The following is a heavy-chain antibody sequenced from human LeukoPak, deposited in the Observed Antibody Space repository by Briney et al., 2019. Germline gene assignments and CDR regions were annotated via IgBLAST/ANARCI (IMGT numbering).Heavy chain of an antibody. CDR2: ISGSGTDI. D-gene: IGHD5-18*01. V-gene: IGHV3-11*04. Sequence: GGSLRLSCVASGFTFSDPYMSWIRQAPGKGLECLSYISGSGTDINYADSVRGRFTISRDTAKNLLYLQMNDLRVEDTAVYYCARTARHLDYWGQGTLVTVSS. J-gene: IGHJ4*02. CDR3: ARTARHLDY. CDR1: GFTFSDPY.